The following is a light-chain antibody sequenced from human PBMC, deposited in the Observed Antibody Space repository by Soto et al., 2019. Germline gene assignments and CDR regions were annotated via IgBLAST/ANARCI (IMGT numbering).Light chain of an antibody. CDR3: QQYGSSSYT. J-gene: IGKJ2*01. CDR1: QSVSSTY. CDR2: GAS. Sequence: EMVLTQSPGTLSLSPGERATLSCRASQSVSSTYLAWYQQNPGQAPRLLIYGASSRATGIPDRFSGSGSGTDFTLTISRLEPEDFAVYFCQQYGSSSYTFVQGTKLEIK. V-gene: IGKV3-20*01.